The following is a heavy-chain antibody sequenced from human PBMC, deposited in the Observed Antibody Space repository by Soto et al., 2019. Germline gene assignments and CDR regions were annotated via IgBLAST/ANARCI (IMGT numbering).Heavy chain of an antibody. CDR1: GFTFDDYA. D-gene: IGHD6-19*01. CDR3: ARDKSYGWFIHWFDP. V-gene: IGHV3-9*01. Sequence: EVQLVESGGGLVQPGRSLRLSCAASGFTFDDYAMHWVRQAPGKGLEWVSGISWNSGNIDYADSVKGRFTTSRDNAKNSLFLQLNSLRAEDTALYYCARDKSYGWFIHWFDPWGQGTLVTVSS. J-gene: IGHJ5*02. CDR2: ISWNSGNI.